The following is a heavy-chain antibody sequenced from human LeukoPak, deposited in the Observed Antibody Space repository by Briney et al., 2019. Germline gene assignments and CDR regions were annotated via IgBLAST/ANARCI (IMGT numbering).Heavy chain of an antibody. Sequence: SETLSLTCTVSGDSFRYFYWSWIRQPPGKGLEWIGYIYNSGSTNYNPSLKSRVTISLDTSKNQFSLKLSSVTAADTAVYYCARGVVAAAGRTFDFWGQGTLATVSS. CDR2: IYNSGST. J-gene: IGHJ4*02. CDR3: ARGVVAAAGRTFDF. D-gene: IGHD6-13*01. CDR1: GDSFRYFY. V-gene: IGHV4-59*01.